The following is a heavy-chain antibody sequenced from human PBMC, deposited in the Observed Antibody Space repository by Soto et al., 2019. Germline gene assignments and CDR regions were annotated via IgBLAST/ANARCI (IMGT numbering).Heavy chain of an antibody. CDR2: IYYSGNT. Sequence: SESLYLTCSVSGGPIINGEYYWTWIRQPPGKGLEWIGYIYYSGNTYYNPSLKSRVMISVDTSKNQFSLNLSSVTAADTAVYYCASGYYDILTGRDTKYYFDYWGQGALVT. V-gene: IGHV4-30-4*01. J-gene: IGHJ4*02. CDR1: GGPIINGEYY. D-gene: IGHD3-9*01. CDR3: ASGYYDILTGRDTKYYFDY.